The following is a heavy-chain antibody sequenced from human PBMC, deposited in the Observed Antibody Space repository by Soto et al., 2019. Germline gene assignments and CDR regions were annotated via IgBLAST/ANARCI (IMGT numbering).Heavy chain of an antibody. Sequence: DVQLVESGGALVQPGGSLGLSCAVSGFTVSAKWMSWVRQAPGKGLEWLANINEDGSKKFYVDSVKGRFTISKDNAKHSLSLQLGSLRADDTAVYYCAREMHLGSGWGDIDIWGRGTMVTVSS. D-gene: IGHD6-19*01. CDR3: AREMHLGSGWGDIDI. V-gene: IGHV3-7*03. J-gene: IGHJ4*02. CDR2: INEDGSKK. CDR1: GFTVSAKW.